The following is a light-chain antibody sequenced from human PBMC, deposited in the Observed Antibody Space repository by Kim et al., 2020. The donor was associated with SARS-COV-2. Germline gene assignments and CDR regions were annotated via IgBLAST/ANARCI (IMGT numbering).Light chain of an antibody. V-gene: IGKV1-39*01. J-gene: IGKJ3*01. CDR3: QQTYSTPLA. CDR1: QSINRH. Sequence: DIQMTQSPSSLSASVGDRVTITCRASQSINRHLNWYQQRPGKAPKLLIYAASTLQSAVPSRFSGSGSGTDFTLTISSLQPEEFATYSCQQTYSTPLAFGPGTKVDIK. CDR2: AAS.